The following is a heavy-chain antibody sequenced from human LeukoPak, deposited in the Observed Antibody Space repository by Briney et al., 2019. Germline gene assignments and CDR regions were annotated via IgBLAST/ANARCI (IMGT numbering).Heavy chain of an antibody. CDR2: INPNSGGT. D-gene: IGHD5-18*01. CDR1: GYTFTGYY. CDR3: ARDTAMVTYWFDP. Sequence: ASVKVTCKASGYTFTGYYMLWVRQAPGQGLEWMGWINPNSGGTNYAQKFQGRVTMTRDTSISTAYMELSRLRSDDTAVYYCARDTAMVTYWFDPWGQGTLVTVSS. V-gene: IGHV1-2*02. J-gene: IGHJ5*02.